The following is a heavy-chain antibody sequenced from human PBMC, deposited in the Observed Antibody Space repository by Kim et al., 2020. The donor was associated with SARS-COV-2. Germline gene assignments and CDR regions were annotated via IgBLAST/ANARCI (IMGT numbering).Heavy chain of an antibody. CDR3: TRDRPLRTRTPPWFDP. CDR2: IRSEAYGGTT. V-gene: IGHV3-49*03. CDR1: GFTFGDYG. J-gene: IGHJ5*02. Sequence: GGSLRLSCTASGFTFGDYGMSWFRQAPGKGLEWVGFIRSEAYGGTTEYAASVKCRFTISRDDSKSIAYLQMNSLKTEDTAVYYCTRDRPLRTRTPPWFDPWGQGTLVTVSS. D-gene: IGHD4-17*01.